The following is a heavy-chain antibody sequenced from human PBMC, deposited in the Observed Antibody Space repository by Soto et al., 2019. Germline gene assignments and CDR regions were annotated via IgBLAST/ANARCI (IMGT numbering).Heavy chain of an antibody. CDR3: ARGYSSTSVIDY. Sequence: QVQLVESGGAVVQPGRSLRLSCAASGFTFSSYALHWVRQSPGKGLKWVAAISYDGGNEDYADSVKDRFTISRDNSRDMVYLQMNSLRREDTAVYFCARGYSSTSVIDYWGQGTLVAVSS. D-gene: IGHD6-6*01. CDR2: ISYDGGNE. CDR1: GFTFSSYA. V-gene: IGHV3-30-3*01. J-gene: IGHJ4*02.